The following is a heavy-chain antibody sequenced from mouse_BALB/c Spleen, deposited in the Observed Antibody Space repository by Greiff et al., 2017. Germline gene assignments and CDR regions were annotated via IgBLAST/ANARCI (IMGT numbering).Heavy chain of an antibody. Sequence: QVQLQQSGPELVKPGASVKISCKASGYAFSSSWMNWVKQRPGQGLEWIGRIYPGDGDTNYNGKFKGKATLTADKSSSTAYMQLSSLTSVDSAVYFCARTRDYGAMDYWGQGTSVTVSS. CDR3: ARTRDYGAMDY. CDR1: GYAFSSSW. J-gene: IGHJ4*01. CDR2: IYPGDGDT. V-gene: IGHV1-82*01.